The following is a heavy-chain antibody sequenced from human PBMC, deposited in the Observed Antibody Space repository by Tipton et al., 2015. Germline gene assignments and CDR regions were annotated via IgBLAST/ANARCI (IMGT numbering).Heavy chain of an antibody. Sequence: QLVQSGAEVKKPGASVKVSCKASGYAFTGYYMHWVRQAPGQGLEWMGWINPNSGGTDYAQKFQGRVTMTRDTSISTAYMELSRLTSDDTAVFYCARDGQGFLVEPAAVLYYGLDVWGQGTTVSVSS. J-gene: IGHJ6*02. CDR1: GYAFTGYY. CDR3: ARDGQGFLVEPAAVLYYGLDV. D-gene: IGHD2-2*01. CDR2: INPNSGGT. V-gene: IGHV1-2*02.